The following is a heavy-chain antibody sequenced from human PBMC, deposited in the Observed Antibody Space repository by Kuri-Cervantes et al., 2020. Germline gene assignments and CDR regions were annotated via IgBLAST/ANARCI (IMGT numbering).Heavy chain of an antibody. V-gene: IGHV4-39*02. CDR1: GGSISSSSYY. Sequence: GSLRLSCTVSGGSISSSSYYWGWIRQPPGKGLEWIGSIYYSGSTYYNPSLKSRVTISVDTSKNQFSLKLSSVTAADTAVYYCAREISERVDYWGQGTLVTVSS. J-gene: IGHJ4*02. CDR3: AREISERVDY. CDR2: IYYSGST.